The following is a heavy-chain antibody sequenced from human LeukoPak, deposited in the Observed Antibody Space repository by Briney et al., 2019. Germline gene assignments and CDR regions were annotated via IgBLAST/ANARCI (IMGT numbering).Heavy chain of an antibody. J-gene: IGHJ4*02. CDR3: MRDFRGINNWNDRLDY. Sequence: ASVNVSCKASGYSFVSYGINWVRQAPGQGREWMVWISAYNGKTDVAQKLRGRVTMTTDTSTSTAYMELRGLRSDDTAVYYCMRDFRGINNWNDRLDYWGQGTLLSVSS. D-gene: IGHD1-20*01. CDR1: GYSFVSYG. V-gene: IGHV1-18*01. CDR2: ISAYNGKT.